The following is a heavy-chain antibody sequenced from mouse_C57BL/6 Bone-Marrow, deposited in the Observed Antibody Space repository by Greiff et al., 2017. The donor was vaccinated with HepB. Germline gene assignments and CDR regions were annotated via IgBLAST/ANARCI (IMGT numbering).Heavy chain of an antibody. D-gene: IGHD1-1*02. CDR2: ISSGSSTI. J-gene: IGHJ2*01. V-gene: IGHV5-17*01. Sequence: EVQRVESGGGLVKPGGSLKLSCAASGFTFSDYGMHWVRQAPEKGLEWVAYISSGSSTIYYADTVKGRFTISRDNAKNTLFLQMTSPRSEDTAMYYCARSGGPYFDYWGQGTTLTVSS. CDR3: ARSGGPYFDY. CDR1: GFTFSDYG.